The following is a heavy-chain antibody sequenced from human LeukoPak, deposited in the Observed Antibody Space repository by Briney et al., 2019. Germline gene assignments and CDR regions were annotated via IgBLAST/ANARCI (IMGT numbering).Heavy chain of an antibody. Sequence: ASVTVSFKASGYTFTNYGISWVRQAPGQGREWMGWNSAYNGNTNYAENLQGRVTMTTDTSTSTAYMELRSLRSDDTAVYYCARVVITTSKHDAFDIWGQGTMVTVSS. D-gene: IGHD3-22*01. V-gene: IGHV1-18*01. CDR3: ARVVITTSKHDAFDI. CDR1: GYTFTNYG. CDR2: NSAYNGNT. J-gene: IGHJ3*02.